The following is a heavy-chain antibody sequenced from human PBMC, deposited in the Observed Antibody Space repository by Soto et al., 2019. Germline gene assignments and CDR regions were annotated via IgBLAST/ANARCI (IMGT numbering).Heavy chain of an antibody. CDR1: GYTFTSYA. V-gene: IGHV1-3*01. Sequence: GASVKVSCKASGYTFTSYAMHWVRQAPGQRLEWMGWINAGNGNTKYSQKFQGRVTITRDTSASTAYMELSSLRSEDTAVYYCARDWPGLRRAFDIWGQGTMVTVSS. CDR2: INAGNGNT. D-gene: IGHD4-17*01. CDR3: ARDWPGLRRAFDI. J-gene: IGHJ3*02.